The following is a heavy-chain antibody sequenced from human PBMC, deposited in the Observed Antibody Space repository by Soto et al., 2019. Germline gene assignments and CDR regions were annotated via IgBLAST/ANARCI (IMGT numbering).Heavy chain of an antibody. CDR1: GGSISSYY. D-gene: IGHD2-2*01. CDR2: IYTSGST. J-gene: IGHJ4*02. CDR3: ARDLRCSSTSCSYFDY. V-gene: IGHV4-4*07. Sequence: SETLSLTCTVSGGSISSYYWSWIRQPAGKGLEWIGRIYTSGSTNYSPSLKRRVTMSVDTSKNQFSLKLSSVTAADTAVYYCARDLRCSSTSCSYFDYWGQGTLVTVSS.